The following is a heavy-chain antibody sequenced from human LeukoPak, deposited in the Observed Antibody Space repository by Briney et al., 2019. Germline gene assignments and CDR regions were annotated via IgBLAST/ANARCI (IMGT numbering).Heavy chain of an antibody. CDR1: GYSFTSYW. CDR3: ARPRGDDYGDYAEAFDI. D-gene: IGHD4-17*01. V-gene: IGHV5-51*01. CDR2: IYPGDSDT. J-gene: IGHJ3*02. Sequence: GESLKISCKGSGYSFTSYWIGWVRQMPGKGLEWMGIIYPGDSDTRYSPSFQGQVTISADKSISTAYLQWSSLKASDTAMYHCARPRGDDYGDYAEAFDIWGQGTMVTVSS.